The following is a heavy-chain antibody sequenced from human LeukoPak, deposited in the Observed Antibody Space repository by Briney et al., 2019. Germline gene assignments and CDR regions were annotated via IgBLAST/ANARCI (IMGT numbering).Heavy chain of an antibody. CDR3: ARGRPDIVRVVVRIRFDP. J-gene: IGHJ5*02. CDR2: INHSGST. V-gene: IGHV4-34*01. D-gene: IGHD2-8*02. CDR1: GGSFSGYY. Sequence: SETLSLTCAVYGGSFSGYYWSWIRQPPGKGLEWIGEINHSGSTNYNPSLRSRVTISADMSKNQFSLKLSSVPAADTAVYYCARGRPDIVRVVVRIRFDPWGQGTLVTVSS.